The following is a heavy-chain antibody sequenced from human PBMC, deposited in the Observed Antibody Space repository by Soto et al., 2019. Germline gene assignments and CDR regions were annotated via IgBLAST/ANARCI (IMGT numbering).Heavy chain of an antibody. CDR2: INHSGST. CDR3: ASGGYCSGGSCYVLDY. J-gene: IGHJ4*02. D-gene: IGHD2-15*01. Sequence: GSLRLSCAVYGGSFSGYYWSWIRQPPGKGLEWIGEINHSGSTNYNPSLKSRVTISVDTSKNQFSLKLSSVTAADTAVYYCASGGYCSGGSCYVLDYWGQGTLVTVSS. V-gene: IGHV4-34*01. CDR1: GGSFSGYY.